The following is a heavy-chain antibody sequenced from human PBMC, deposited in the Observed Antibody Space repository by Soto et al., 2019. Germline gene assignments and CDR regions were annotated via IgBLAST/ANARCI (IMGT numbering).Heavy chain of an antibody. CDR3: ARFREKALYSSSSHYFDY. V-gene: IGHV4-59*01. CDR1: GGSISSYY. J-gene: IGHJ4*02. D-gene: IGHD6-6*01. CDR2: IYYSGST. Sequence: SETLSLTCTVSGGSISSYYWSWIRQPPGKGLEWIGYIYYSGSTNYNPSLKSRVTISVDTSKNQFPLKLSSVTAADTAVYYCARFREKALYSSSSHYFDYWGQGTLVTV.